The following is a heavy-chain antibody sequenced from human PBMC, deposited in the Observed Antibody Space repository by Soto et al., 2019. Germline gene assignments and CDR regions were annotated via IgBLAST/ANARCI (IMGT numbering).Heavy chain of an antibody. D-gene: IGHD2-8*02. Sequence: GGSLRLSCAASGFTFSDYCMSWIRQAPGKGLEWVSYISSSGRSINYADSVKGRLTISRDNAKNSLYLQMNSLKASDTAMYYCARTTGNYYGMDVWGQGTTVTVSS. CDR2: ISSSGRSI. V-gene: IGHV3-11*01. J-gene: IGHJ6*02. CDR1: GFTFSDYC. CDR3: ARTTGNYYGMDV.